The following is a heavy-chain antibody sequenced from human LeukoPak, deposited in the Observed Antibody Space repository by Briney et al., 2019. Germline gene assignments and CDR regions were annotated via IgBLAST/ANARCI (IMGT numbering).Heavy chain of an antibody. CDR1: GFTFSSYA. V-gene: IGHV3-23*01. Sequence: PGGSLRLSCAASGFTFSSYAMIWVRQAPGKGLEWVSFISGSGGNTYYADSVKGRFTISRDNSKNTLYLQMNSLRAEDTAVYYCAKVPYYDFWSAYSWFDPWGQGTLVTVSS. D-gene: IGHD3-3*01. CDR3: AKVPYYDFWSAYSWFDP. CDR2: ISGSGGNT. J-gene: IGHJ5*02.